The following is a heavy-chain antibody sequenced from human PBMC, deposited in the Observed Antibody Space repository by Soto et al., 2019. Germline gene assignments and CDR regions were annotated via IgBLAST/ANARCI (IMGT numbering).Heavy chain of an antibody. V-gene: IGHV4-39*01. CDR3: AALSRHSFWFDP. J-gene: IGHJ5*02. CDR1: GDSISSSSYY. CDR2: IYYSGRT. Sequence: PSETLSLTCSVSGDSISSSSYYWGWIRQPPGKGLEWIGTIYYSGRTYYNPSLRSRVIISVDTSKNQFSLKLSSVTAADTAVYYCAALSRHSFWFDPWGQGTLVTVSS.